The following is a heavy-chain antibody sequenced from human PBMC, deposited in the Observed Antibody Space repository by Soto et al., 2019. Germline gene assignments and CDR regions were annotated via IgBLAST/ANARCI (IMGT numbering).Heavy chain of an antibody. V-gene: IGHV1-46*03. CDR3: CSLDSGQGY. Sequence: QVQLVQSGAEVQKPGASVKVSCKASGYTFTSHHMHWVRQVPGEGLEWMGMINPRSGSTNYPQRFQNSVTMTRDTSTSTAYMALSSLTSEDTAVYYCCSLDSGQGYWGQGTLVTVSS. CDR1: GYTFTSHH. J-gene: IGHJ4*02. CDR2: INPRSGST.